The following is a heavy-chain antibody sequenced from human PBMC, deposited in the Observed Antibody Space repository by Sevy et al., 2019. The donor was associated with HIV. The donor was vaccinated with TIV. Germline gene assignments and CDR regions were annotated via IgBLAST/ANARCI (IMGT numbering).Heavy chain of an antibody. CDR1: GFTFSSYW. CDR2: IKQDGSEK. V-gene: IGHV3-7*01. D-gene: IGHD4-17*01. Sequence: GGSLRLSCAASGFTFSSYWMSWVRQAPGKGLEWVANIKQDGSEKYYVDSVKGRFTITRDNAKNSLYLQMNSLRAEDTAVYYCAREYTRWPPYYFVYWGQGTLVTVSS. J-gene: IGHJ4*02. CDR3: AREYTRWPPYYFVY.